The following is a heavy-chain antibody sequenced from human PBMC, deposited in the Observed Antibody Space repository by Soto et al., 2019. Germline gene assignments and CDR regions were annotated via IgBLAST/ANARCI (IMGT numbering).Heavy chain of an antibody. CDR2: IYPGDSDT. J-gene: IGHJ5*02. V-gene: IGHV5-51*01. D-gene: IGHD5-18*01. CDR1: GYSFTSYL. CDR3: ALIQPTLKWFDP. Sequence: GESLKMTCKGSGYSFTSYLIGWVRQMPGKGLEWMGIIYPGDSDTRYSPSFQGQVTISADKSISTAYLQCSSLKASDTSMYYCALIQPTLKWFDPWRQGTLVTASS.